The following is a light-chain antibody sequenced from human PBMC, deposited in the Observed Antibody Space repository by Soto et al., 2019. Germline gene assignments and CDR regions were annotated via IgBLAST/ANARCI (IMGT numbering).Light chain of an antibody. Sequence: QSVLTQPLSVSGSPGQSVTISCTGTSSDVGGYNFVSWYQHHPGKAPKVLIYDVSKRPSGVPDRFSGSKSGNTASLTISGLQAEDEADYHCCSYAGTYTYVVFGGGTKVTVL. J-gene: IGLJ2*01. CDR2: DVS. CDR1: SSDVGGYNF. CDR3: CSYAGTYTYVV. V-gene: IGLV2-11*01.